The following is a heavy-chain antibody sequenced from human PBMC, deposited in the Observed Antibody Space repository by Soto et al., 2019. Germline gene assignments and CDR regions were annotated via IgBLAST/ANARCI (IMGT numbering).Heavy chain of an antibody. J-gene: IGHJ4*02. CDR3: ARVTPVAGTGY. V-gene: IGHV4-39*01. Sequence: SETLSLTCTVSGGSISSSSYYWGWIRQPPGKGLEWIGSMYYSGNAYYNPSLKSRVTVSVDTSKNQFSLNLSSVTAADTAVYYCARVTPVAGTGYWGQGTLVTVSS. CDR2: MYYSGNA. CDR1: GGSISSSSYY. D-gene: IGHD6-19*01.